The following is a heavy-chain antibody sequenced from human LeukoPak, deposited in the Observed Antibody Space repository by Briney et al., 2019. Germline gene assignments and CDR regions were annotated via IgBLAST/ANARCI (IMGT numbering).Heavy chain of an antibody. CDR1: GFTFSSYG. V-gene: IGHV3-33*01. D-gene: IGHD3-9*01. Sequence: HPGGSLRLSCAASGFTFSSYGMHWVRQAPGKGLEWVAVIWYDGSNKYYADSVKGRFTISRDNSKNTLYLQMNSLRVEDTAVYYCARDRGYFLVVRQNHFDYWGQGTLVTVSS. CDR3: ARDRGYFLVVRQNHFDY. CDR2: IWYDGSNK. J-gene: IGHJ4*02.